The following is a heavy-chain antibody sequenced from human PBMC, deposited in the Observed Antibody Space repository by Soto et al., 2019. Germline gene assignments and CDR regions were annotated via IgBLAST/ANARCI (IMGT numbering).Heavy chain of an antibody. CDR3: ARGSMVRGVNRYYVDV. D-gene: IGHD3-10*01. Sequence: EVQLVESGGGLVKPGGSLRLSCAASGFTFSSYSMNWVRQAPGKGLEWVSSISSSSSYIYYADSVTGRFTIYRDNAKNSLHLQMNSLRAEDTAVYYCARGSMVRGVNRYYVDVWGKGTPVTVSS. V-gene: IGHV3-21*01. J-gene: IGHJ6*03. CDR2: ISSSSSYI. CDR1: GFTFSSYS.